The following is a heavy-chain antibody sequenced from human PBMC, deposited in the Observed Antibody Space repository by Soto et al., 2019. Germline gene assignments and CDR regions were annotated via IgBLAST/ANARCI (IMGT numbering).Heavy chain of an antibody. D-gene: IGHD1-26*01. V-gene: IGHV4-30-4*01. Sequence: SETLSLTCTVSGGSISSGDYYWSWIRQPPGKGLEWIGYIYHSGSTYYNPSLKSRVTTSLDTSKNQFSLKLYSVTAADTALYYCARGAPPLSGWFDPWGQGTLVTVSS. CDR2: IYHSGST. J-gene: IGHJ5*02. CDR3: ARGAPPLSGWFDP. CDR1: GGSISSGDYY.